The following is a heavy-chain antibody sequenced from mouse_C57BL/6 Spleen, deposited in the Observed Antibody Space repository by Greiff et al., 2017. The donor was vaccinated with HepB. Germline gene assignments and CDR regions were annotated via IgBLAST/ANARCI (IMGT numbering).Heavy chain of an antibody. CDR2: IDPSDSYT. CDR3: ASFSLFTTVVATNVDV. D-gene: IGHD1-1*01. J-gene: IGHJ1*03. Sequence: QVQLQHPGAELVRPGTSVKLSCKASGYTFTSYWMHWVKQRPGQGLEWIGVIDPSDSYTNYNQKFKGKATLTVDTSSSTAYMQLSSLTSEDSAVYYCASFSLFTTVVATNVDVWGTGTTVTVSS. V-gene: IGHV1-59*01. CDR1: GYTFTSYW.